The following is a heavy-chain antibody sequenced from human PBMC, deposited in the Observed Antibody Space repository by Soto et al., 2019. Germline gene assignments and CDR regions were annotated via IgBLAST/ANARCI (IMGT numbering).Heavy chain of an antibody. CDR2: IYSGGST. Sequence: GGSLRLSCAASGFTVSSNYMSWVRQAPGKGLEWVSVIYSGGSTYYADSVKGRFTISRDNSKNTLYLQMNSLRAEDTAVYYCAREAEGSGYDAFDIWGQGTMVTVSS. D-gene: IGHD5-12*01. J-gene: IGHJ3*02. CDR1: GFTVSSNY. CDR3: AREAEGSGYDAFDI. V-gene: IGHV3-66*01.